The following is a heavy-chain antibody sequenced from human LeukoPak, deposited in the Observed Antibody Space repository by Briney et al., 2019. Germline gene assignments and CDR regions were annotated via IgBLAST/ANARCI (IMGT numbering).Heavy chain of an antibody. J-gene: IGHJ4*02. V-gene: IGHV4-59*01. Sequence: PSETLSLTCTVSGDSINSYYWSWTRQPPGKGLEWIGYIYHSGSTNYNPSLKSRVTILIDTSKNQFSLKLSSLTAADTAVYYCARGRLGELSLFDSWGRGTLVTVSS. D-gene: IGHD3-16*02. CDR2: IYHSGST. CDR3: ARGRLGELSLFDS. CDR1: GDSINSYY.